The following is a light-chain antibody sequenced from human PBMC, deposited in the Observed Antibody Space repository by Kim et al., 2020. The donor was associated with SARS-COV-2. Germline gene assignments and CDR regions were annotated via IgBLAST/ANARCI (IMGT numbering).Light chain of an antibody. V-gene: IGKV1-5*03. CDR1: QSISGY. CDR2: EAS. CDR3: QHYNSYPYT. J-gene: IGKJ2*01. Sequence: DIQMTQSPSTLSASVGDRVTITCRASQSISGYLAWFQQKPGKAPNLLIYEASSSESGVPSRFSGSGYGTEFTLTISSLQPDDFAPYYCQHYNSYPYTFGQGTKLEI.